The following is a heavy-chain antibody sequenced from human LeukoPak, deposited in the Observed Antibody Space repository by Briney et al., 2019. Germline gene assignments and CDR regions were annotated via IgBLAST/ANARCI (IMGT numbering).Heavy chain of an antibody. CDR2: IYTSGST. CDR3: ARITPPLHCSSTSCYYYYGMDV. D-gene: IGHD2-2*01. V-gene: IGHV4-4*07. Sequence: SETLSLTCTVSGGSISNYYWSWIRQPAGKGLEWIGRIYTSGSTNYNPSLKSRVTMSVDTSKNQFSLKLSSVTAADTAVYYCARITPPLHCSSTSCYYYYGMDVWGQGTTVTVSS. CDR1: GGSISNYY. J-gene: IGHJ6*02.